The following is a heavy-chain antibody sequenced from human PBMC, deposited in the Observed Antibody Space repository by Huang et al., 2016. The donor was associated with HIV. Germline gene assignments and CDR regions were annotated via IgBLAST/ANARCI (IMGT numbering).Heavy chain of an antibody. Sequence: QVHLVQSGPEVKKPGASVKVSCKASGYNFTSRGLHWVRQAPGQRLEWMGYINPGKENTKYSPNFQNRVTLTIDISANTAYMQLSRLTSEDTAVYYCASGQRMRESDIVATIPVSWGQGALVTVSS. CDR2: INPGKENT. D-gene: IGHD5-12*01. J-gene: IGHJ5*02. CDR1: GYNFTSRG. CDR3: ASGQRMRESDIVATIPVS. V-gene: IGHV1-3*01.